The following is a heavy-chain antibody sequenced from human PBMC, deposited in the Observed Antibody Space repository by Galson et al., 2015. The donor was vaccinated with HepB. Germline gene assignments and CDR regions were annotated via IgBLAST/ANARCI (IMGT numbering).Heavy chain of an antibody. CDR1: GYTFTGYY. D-gene: IGHD6-19*01. Sequence: SVKVSCKASGYTFTGYYMHWVRQAPGQGLEWMGWINPNSGGTNYAQKFQGRVTMTRDTSISTAYMELSSLRSEDTAVYYCATSTIAVAGTNFAVDVWGQGTTVTVSS. V-gene: IGHV1-2*02. CDR3: ATSTIAVAGTNFAVDV. CDR2: INPNSGGT. J-gene: IGHJ6*02.